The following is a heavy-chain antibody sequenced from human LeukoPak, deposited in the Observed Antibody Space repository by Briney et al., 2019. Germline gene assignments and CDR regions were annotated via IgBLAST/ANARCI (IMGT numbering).Heavy chain of an antibody. J-gene: IGHJ3*02. D-gene: IGHD6-19*01. CDR2: IFFDGSRK. V-gene: IGHV3-30*04. CDR3: AKDQSNGWYNI. Sequence: PGGSLRLSCAASGFTFNNYAMHWVRQAPGKGLEWVAPIFFDGSRKYYADSVEGRVTISRDNSKSTLYLQMNSLRAEDTALYYCAKDQSNGWYNIWGQGTMVTVSS. CDR1: GFTFNNYA.